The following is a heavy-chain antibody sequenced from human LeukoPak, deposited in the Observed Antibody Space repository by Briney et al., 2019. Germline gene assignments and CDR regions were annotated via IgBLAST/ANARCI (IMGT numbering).Heavy chain of an antibody. V-gene: IGHV3-30*18. J-gene: IGHJ3*02. CDR1: GFTFSSYG. Sequence: TGGSLRLSCAASGFTFSSYGMHWVRQAPGKGLEWVAVISYDGSNKYYADSVKGRFTISRDNSKNTLYLQMNSLRAEDTAVYYRAKGAYSSGWYISAFDIWGQGTMVTVSS. CDR3: AKGAYSSGWYISAFDI. D-gene: IGHD6-19*01. CDR2: ISYDGSNK.